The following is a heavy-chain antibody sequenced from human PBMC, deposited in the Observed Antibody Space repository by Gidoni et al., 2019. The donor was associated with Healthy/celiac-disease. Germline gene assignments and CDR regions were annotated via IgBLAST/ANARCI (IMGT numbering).Heavy chain of an antibody. CDR2: ISGSGGST. D-gene: IGHD3-3*01. CDR1: GFTFSSYA. J-gene: IGHJ5*02. Sequence: EVQLLESGGGLVQPGGSLRLSCAASGFTFSSYAMSWVRQAPGQGLEWVSAISGSGGSTYYADSVKGRFTISRDNSKNTLYLQMNSLRAEDTAVYYCAKSPDYDFWSGPRGNWFDPWGQGTLVTVSS. CDR3: AKSPDYDFWSGPRGNWFDP. V-gene: IGHV3-23*01.